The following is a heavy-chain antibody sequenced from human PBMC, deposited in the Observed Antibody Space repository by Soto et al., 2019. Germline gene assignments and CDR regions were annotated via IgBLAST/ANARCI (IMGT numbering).Heavy chain of an antibody. Sequence: PGGSQRLSSTASGFTFSSYGMHWVRQAPGKGLEWVAVILYDGSNKYYADSVKGRFTISRDNSKNTLYLQMNSLRAEDTAVYYCAKGAPTNIVVVVAATRKGYFDYWGQGTLVTVSS. V-gene: IGHV3-30*18. D-gene: IGHD2-15*01. CDR1: GFTFSSYG. CDR3: AKGAPTNIVVVVAATRKGYFDY. CDR2: ILYDGSNK. J-gene: IGHJ4*02.